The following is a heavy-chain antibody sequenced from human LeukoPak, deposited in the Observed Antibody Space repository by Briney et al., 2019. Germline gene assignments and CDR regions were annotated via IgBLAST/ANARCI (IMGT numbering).Heavy chain of an antibody. D-gene: IGHD3-9*01. CDR3: ARMILLLGDVLAVPPRGFDY. V-gene: IGHV1-18*01. CDR1: GYTFTTYG. CDR2: ISVYNGNT. J-gene: IGHJ4*02. Sequence: ASVKVSCKASGYTFTTYGISWVRQAPGQGLEWLGMISVYNGNTNYAQKLQGRVTMTTDTSTSKAYMELRSLRSDDTAVYYCARMILLLGDVLAVPPRGFDYWGQGTLVTVSS.